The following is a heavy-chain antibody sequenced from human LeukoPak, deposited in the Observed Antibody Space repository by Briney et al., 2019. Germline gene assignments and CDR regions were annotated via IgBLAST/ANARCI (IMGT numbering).Heavy chain of an antibody. CDR3: ARAGGLSSSPVRY. CDR2: INPNSGGT. J-gene: IGHJ4*02. V-gene: IGHV1-2*02. CDR1: GYTFTGYY. Sequence: GASVKVSCKASGYTFTGYYMHWVRQAPGQGLEWMGWINPNSGGTNYAQKFQGRVTMARDTSISTAYMELSRLRSDDTAVYYCARAGGLSSSPVRYWGQGTLVTVSS. D-gene: IGHD6-6*01.